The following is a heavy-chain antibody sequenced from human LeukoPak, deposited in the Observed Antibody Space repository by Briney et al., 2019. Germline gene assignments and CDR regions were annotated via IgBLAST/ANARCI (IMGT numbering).Heavy chain of an antibody. Sequence: GESLKISCKGSGYSFASYWIGWVRQMPGKGLEWMGIIYPGDSYTTYSPSFQGQVTISADKSISTAYLQWCSLKASDTAMYYCARQVTMIPPFDYWGQGTLVTVSS. J-gene: IGHJ4*02. CDR2: IYPGDSYT. D-gene: IGHD3-22*01. CDR1: GYSFASYW. V-gene: IGHV5-51*01. CDR3: ARQVTMIPPFDY.